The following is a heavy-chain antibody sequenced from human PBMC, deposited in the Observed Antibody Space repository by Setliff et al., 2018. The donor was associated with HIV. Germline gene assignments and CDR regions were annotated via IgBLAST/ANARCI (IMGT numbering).Heavy chain of an antibody. D-gene: IGHD2-2*01. CDR3: ARDSRTGYFDS. CDR1: GFPFSVHG. J-gene: IGHJ4*02. V-gene: IGHV3-33*01. CDR2: IWYDGGTK. Sequence: PGGSLRLSCEASGFPFSVHGMHWVRQSPGKGLEWLAVIWYDGGTKYYADSVKGRFSISRDNAKNSLYLQMNSLRAEDTAVYYCARDSRTGYFDSWGQGTLVTVPS.